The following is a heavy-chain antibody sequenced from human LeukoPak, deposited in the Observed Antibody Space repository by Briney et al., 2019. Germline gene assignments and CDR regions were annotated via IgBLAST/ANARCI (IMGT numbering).Heavy chain of an antibody. D-gene: IGHD3-22*01. CDR2: IIPIFGTA. CDR3: ARVPGPYYDSSGYFDY. V-gene: IGHV1-69*13. Sequence: SVKVSCKASGGTFSSYAISWVRQAPGQGLEWMGGIIPIFGTANYAQKFQGRVMITADESTSTAYMELSSLRSEDTAVYYCARVPGPYYDSSGYFDYWGQGTLVTVSS. J-gene: IGHJ4*02. CDR1: GGTFSSYA.